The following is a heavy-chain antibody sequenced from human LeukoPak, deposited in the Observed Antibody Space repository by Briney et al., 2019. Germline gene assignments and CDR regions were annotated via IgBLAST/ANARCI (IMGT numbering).Heavy chain of an antibody. CDR2: IYTSGST. CDR1: GGSISSYY. J-gene: IGHJ5*02. V-gene: IGHV4-4*09. D-gene: IGHD1-14*01. Sequence: SETLSLTCTVSGGSISSYYWSWIRQPPGKGLEWIGYIYTSGSTNYNPSLKSRVTISVDTSKNQFSLKLSSVTAADTAVYYCASPGIKQAFDPWGQGTLVTVSS. CDR3: ASPGIKQAFDP.